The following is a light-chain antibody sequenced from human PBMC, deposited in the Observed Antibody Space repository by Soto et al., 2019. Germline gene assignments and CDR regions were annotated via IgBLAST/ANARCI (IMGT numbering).Light chain of an antibody. CDR3: QQRTDWPPVT. V-gene: IGKV3-11*01. CDR1: QSVSNY. J-gene: IGKJ3*01. Sequence: EIVLTQSPATLSLSPGERATLSCRVSQSVSNYLAWYQQKPGQAPRLLIYDASNRATGIPARFSGSGSGTDFTLTINSLEPEDFAVYYCQQRTDWPPVTFGPGTKVDIK. CDR2: DAS.